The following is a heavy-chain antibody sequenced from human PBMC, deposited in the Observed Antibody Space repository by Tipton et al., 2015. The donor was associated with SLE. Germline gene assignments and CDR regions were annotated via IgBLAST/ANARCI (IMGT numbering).Heavy chain of an antibody. J-gene: IGHJ4*02. CDR2: ISGSGGST. D-gene: IGHD2-21*01. CDR1: GFTFSSYA. V-gene: IGHV3-23*01. CDR3: ATSLAYCGGDCSPFDY. Sequence: GSLRLSCAASGFTFSSYAMSWVRQAPGKGLEWVSAISGSGGSTYYADSVKGRFTISRDNSKNTLYLQMNNLRAEDTALYYCATSLAYCGGDCSPFDYWGQGTLVTVSS.